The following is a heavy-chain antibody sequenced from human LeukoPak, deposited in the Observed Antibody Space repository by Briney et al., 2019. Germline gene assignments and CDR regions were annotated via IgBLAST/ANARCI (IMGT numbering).Heavy chain of an antibody. CDR2: ISNSGGTI. CDR1: GFTFSTFD. D-gene: IGHD3-10*01. V-gene: IGHV3-48*03. CDR3: ARGTPYSNHDY. Sequence: GGSLRLSCAASGFTFSTFDMNWVRQAPGKGLEWVSHISNSGGTIYYADSVKGRFTISRDSAKNSLYLQMNSLRGEDTAVYYCARGTPYSNHDYWGQGTLVSVSS. J-gene: IGHJ4*02.